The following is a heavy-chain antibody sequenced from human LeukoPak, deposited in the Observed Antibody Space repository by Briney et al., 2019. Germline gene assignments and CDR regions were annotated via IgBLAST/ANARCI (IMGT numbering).Heavy chain of an antibody. CDR2: IKQDGSEK. CDR3: ARVGGITLALAPSPFPDYNYYYMDV. CDR1: GFTFSSYW. V-gene: IGHV3-7*01. D-gene: IGHD3-10*01. Sequence: GGSLRLSCAASGFTFSSYWMSWVRQAPGKGLEWVANIKQDGSEKYYVDSVKGRFTISRDNAKNSLYLQMNSLRAEDTAVYYCARVGGITLALAPSPFPDYNYYYMDVWGKGTTVTVSS. J-gene: IGHJ6*03.